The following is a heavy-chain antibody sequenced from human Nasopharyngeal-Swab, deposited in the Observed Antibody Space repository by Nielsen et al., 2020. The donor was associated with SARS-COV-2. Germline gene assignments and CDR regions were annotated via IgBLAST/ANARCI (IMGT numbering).Heavy chain of an antibody. V-gene: IGHV1-46*01. CDR2: INPSGGST. Sequence: ASVKVSCKASGYTFTSYYMHWVRQAPGQGLEWMGIINPSGGSTNYAQKFQGRVTITADESTSTAYMELSSLRSEDTAVYYCARDLNSNYFDYWGQGTLVTVSS. CDR3: ARDLNSNYFDY. CDR1: GYTFTSYY. J-gene: IGHJ4*02. D-gene: IGHD4-11*01.